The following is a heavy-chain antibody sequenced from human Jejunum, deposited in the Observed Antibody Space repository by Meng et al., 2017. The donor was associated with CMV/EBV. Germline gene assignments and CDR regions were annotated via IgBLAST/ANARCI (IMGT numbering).Heavy chain of an antibody. CDR1: GFTFSSYS. J-gene: IGHJ5*02. V-gene: IGHV3-48*04. D-gene: IGHD5-18*01. CDR2: ITSSSGTI. CDR3: ARDLQLST. Sequence: RLSCAASGFTFSSYSMNWVRQAPGKGLEWVSSITSSSGTIYYADSVKGRFTIFRDNAKNSLHLQMNSLRADDTAVYYCARDLQLSTWGQGTLLTVSS.